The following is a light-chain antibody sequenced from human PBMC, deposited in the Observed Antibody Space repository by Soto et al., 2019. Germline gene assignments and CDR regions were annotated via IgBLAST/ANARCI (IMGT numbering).Light chain of an antibody. CDR2: DAS. J-gene: IGKJ3*01. Sequence: EIVMTQSPATLSLSPGDRATLSCRASQSVSSYLAWYQQKPGQAPRLLIYDASNRATGIPARFSGSGSGTDFILTISRLEPEDFAVYYCQHYDNTPPSVTFGPGTKVDIK. V-gene: IGKV3-20*01. CDR3: QHYDNTPPSVT. CDR1: QSVSSY.